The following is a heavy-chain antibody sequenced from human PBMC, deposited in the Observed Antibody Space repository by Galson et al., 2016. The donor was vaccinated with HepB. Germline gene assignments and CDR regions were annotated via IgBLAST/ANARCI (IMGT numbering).Heavy chain of an antibody. V-gene: IGHV4-39*01. CDR1: GDSMSTNIYY. Sequence: TLSLTCSVSGDSMSTNIYYWAWIRQPPGQGLEWIGSINHYYSGSATTFYNPSLKGRVTMSVNTSKNQFSLKLNSVTAADTAVYYCARGKRPRQWLITKWFDPWGQGTPVTVSA. CDR2: INHYYSGSATT. D-gene: IGHD6-19*01. CDR3: ARGKRPRQWLITKWFDP. J-gene: IGHJ5*02.